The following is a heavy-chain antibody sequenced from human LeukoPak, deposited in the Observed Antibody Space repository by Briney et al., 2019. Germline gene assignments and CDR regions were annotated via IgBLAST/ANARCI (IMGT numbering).Heavy chain of an antibody. D-gene: IGHD1-1*01. CDR1: GFTFSSYG. Sequence: GGSLRLSCAASGFTFSSYGMHWVRQAPGKGLEWVAVISYDGSNKYYADSVKGRFTISRDNSKNTLYLQMNSLRAEDTAVYDCAEDLELERRINYYYGMDVWGQGTTVTASS. V-gene: IGHV3-30*18. J-gene: IGHJ6*02. CDR2: ISYDGSNK. CDR3: AEDLELERRINYYYGMDV.